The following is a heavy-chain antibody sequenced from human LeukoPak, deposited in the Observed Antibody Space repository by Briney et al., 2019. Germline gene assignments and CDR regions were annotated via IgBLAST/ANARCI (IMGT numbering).Heavy chain of an antibody. CDR3: ATLVVTDAFDI. Sequence: APVEVSCKASGGTFSSYAISWVRQAPGQGLEWMGRIIPILGIANYAQKFQGRVTITADKSTSTAYMELSSLRSEDTAVYYCATLVVTDAFDIWGQGTMVTVSS. V-gene: IGHV1-69*04. D-gene: IGHD3-22*01. CDR1: GGTFSSYA. J-gene: IGHJ3*02. CDR2: IIPILGIA.